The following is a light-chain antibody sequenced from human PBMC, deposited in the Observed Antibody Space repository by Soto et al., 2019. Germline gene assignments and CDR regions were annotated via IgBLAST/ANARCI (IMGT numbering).Light chain of an antibody. Sequence: QSVLTQPPSVSGAPGQRVTISGTGSSSNIGAGYDVHWYQQLPGTAPKLLIYGNSHRPSGVPDRFSGSKSGTSASLAITGLQAEDEADYYCQSYDSSLSGYVFGTGTKLTVL. CDR1: SSNIGAGYD. J-gene: IGLJ1*01. CDR2: GNS. CDR3: QSYDSSLSGYV. V-gene: IGLV1-40*01.